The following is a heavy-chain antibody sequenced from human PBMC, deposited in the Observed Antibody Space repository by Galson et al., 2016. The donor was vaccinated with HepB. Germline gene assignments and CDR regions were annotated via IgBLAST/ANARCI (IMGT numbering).Heavy chain of an antibody. CDR1: GFTFGSVW. D-gene: IGHD3-22*01. CDR3: ALYYYDSTGFVEYFQH. V-gene: IGHV3-7*03. J-gene: IGHJ1*01. CDR2: IKPDGSER. Sequence: SLRLSCATSGFTFGSVWMSWVRQAPGKGLEWVANIKPDGSERYYVDSLQGRFTISRDNAENSLNLQMNNLRAEDTAVYFCALYYYDSTGFVEYFQHWGQGTRVTVSS.